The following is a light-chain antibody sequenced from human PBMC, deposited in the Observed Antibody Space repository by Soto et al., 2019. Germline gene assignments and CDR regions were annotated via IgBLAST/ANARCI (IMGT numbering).Light chain of an antibody. CDR2: WAS. J-gene: IGKJ1*01. CDR3: QQYYSTPWT. Sequence: DIVMTQSPDSLAVSLGARATINCKSSQSVLYSSNNKNYLAWYQQKPGQPPKLLIYWASTRESGVPDRCSGSGSGTDFSITISSLQAEDVAVYYCQQYYSTPWTFGQGTKVEIK. CDR1: QSVLYSSNNKNY. V-gene: IGKV4-1*01.